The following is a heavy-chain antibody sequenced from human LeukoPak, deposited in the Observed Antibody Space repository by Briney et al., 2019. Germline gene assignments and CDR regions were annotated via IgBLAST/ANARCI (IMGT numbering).Heavy chain of an antibody. V-gene: IGHV1-69*04. CDR3: ARDVGTIFGVVIDRYYYYYMDV. Sequence: GASVKVSCKASGRTFSSYAISWVRQAPGQGLEWMGRIIPILGIANYAQKFQGRVTITADKSTSTAYMELKNLGSDDTAGYYCARDVGTIFGVVIDRYYYYYMDVWGSGTTVTVSS. CDR2: IIPILGIA. J-gene: IGHJ6*03. D-gene: IGHD3-3*01. CDR1: GRTFSSYA.